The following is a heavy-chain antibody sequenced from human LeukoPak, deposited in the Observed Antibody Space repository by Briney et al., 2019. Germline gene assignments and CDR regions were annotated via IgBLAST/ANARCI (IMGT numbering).Heavy chain of an antibody. CDR2: IHSSGNT. D-gene: IGHD5-12*01. CDR1: GGSISSYY. V-gene: IGHV4-59*08. CDR3: ARMGGYSGYATH. J-gene: IGHJ4*02. Sequence: PSETLSLTCTVSGGSISSYYWSWIRQPPGKGLEWIGYIHSSGNTNYNPSLKSRVTISVDTSKNQFSLKLSSVTAADTAVYYCARMGGYSGYATHWGQGTPVTVSS.